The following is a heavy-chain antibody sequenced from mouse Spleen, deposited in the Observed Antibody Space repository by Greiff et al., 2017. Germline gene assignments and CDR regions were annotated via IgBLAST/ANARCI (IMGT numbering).Heavy chain of an antibody. J-gene: IGHJ2*01. CDR3: ARASGTYFDY. CDR2: INYDGSST. Sequence: DVQLQESEGGLVQPGSSMKLSCTASGFTFSDYYMAWVRQVPEKGLEWVANINYDGSSTYYLDSLKSRFIISRDNAKNILYLQMSSLKSEDTATYYCARASGTYFDYWGQGTTLTVSS. CDR1: GFTFSDYY. V-gene: IGHV5-16*01. D-gene: IGHD4-1*01.